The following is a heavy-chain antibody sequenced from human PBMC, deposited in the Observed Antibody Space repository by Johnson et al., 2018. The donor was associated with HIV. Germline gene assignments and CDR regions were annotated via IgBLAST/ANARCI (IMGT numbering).Heavy chain of an antibody. V-gene: IGHV3-30*18. J-gene: IGHJ3*02. CDR3: AKDGGGRCSSWYEGVFEI. D-gene: IGHD6-13*01. CDR2: ISYDGSNK. Sequence: QVQLVESGGGLVQPGGSLRLSCAASRFTFSSYGMHWVRQAPGKGLEWVAVISYDGSNKYYADSVKGRFTISRANSNNTLYLQINSLRAEGTAVYYCAKDGGGRCSSWYEGVFEIWCQGTMVTVSS. CDR1: RFTFSSYG.